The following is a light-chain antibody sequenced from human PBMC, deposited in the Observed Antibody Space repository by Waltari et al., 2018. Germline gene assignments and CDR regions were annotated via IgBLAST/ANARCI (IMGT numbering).Light chain of an antibody. Sequence: DIQMTQSPSSGSAFVGDRVTITCRASQSISNWLAWYQQKPGKAPKLLIYGASDLHSGVPSRFSGSGAGTDFTLTISSLQAEDFATYYCEQVNSFPATFGGGTTVEIK. J-gene: IGKJ4*01. V-gene: IGKV1-12*01. CDR2: GAS. CDR3: EQVNSFPAT. CDR1: QSISNW.